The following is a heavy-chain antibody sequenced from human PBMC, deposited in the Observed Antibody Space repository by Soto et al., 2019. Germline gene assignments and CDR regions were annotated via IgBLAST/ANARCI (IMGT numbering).Heavy chain of an antibody. D-gene: IGHD3-9*01. V-gene: IGHV1-69*13. CDR3: AKDLVGYDILTGYPDYYYGMDV. J-gene: IGHJ6*02. Sequence: SVKVSCKASGGTFSSYAISWVRQAPGQGLEWMGGIIPIFGTANYAQKFQGRVTITADESTSTAYMELSSLRSEDTAVYYCAKDLVGYDILTGYPDYYYGMDVWGQGTTVTVS. CDR2: IIPIFGTA. CDR1: GGTFSSYA.